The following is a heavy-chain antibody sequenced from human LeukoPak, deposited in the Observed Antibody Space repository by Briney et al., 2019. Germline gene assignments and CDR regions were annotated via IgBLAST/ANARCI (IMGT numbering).Heavy chain of an antibody. CDR2: ISSSSSYI. CDR3: ASIRTYWLALDY. J-gene: IGHJ4*02. V-gene: IGHV3-21*01. D-gene: IGHD6-19*01. CDR1: GFTFSSYS. Sequence: NPGGSLRLSCAASGFTFSSYSMNWVRQAPGKGLEWVSSISSSSSYIYYADSMKGRFTISRDNAKNSLYLQMNSLRAEDTAVYYCASIRTYWLALDYWGQGTLVTVSS.